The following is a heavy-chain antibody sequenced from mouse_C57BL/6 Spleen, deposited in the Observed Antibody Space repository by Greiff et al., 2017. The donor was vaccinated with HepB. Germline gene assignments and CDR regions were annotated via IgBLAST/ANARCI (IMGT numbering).Heavy chain of an antibody. D-gene: IGHD2-4*01. J-gene: IGHJ1*03. Sequence: EVKLVESGGGLVKPGGSLKLSCAASGFTFSSYAMSWVRQTPEKRLEWVATISDGGSYTYYSDNVKGRFTISRDNAKNNLYLQMSHLKSEDTAMYYCARDDYDEYFDVWGTGTTVTVSS. CDR3: ARDDYDEYFDV. CDR2: ISDGGSYT. V-gene: IGHV5-4*01. CDR1: GFTFSSYA.